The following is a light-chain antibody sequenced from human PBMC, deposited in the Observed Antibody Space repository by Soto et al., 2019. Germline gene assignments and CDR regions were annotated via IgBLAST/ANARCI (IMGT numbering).Light chain of an antibody. CDR1: QSVSSSH. J-gene: IGKJ1*01. CDR2: GPS. CDR3: HQFGNSPQT. Sequence: EIVLTQSPGTLSLSPGERATLSCRASQSVSSSHIAWYQQKPGQAPRLLIYGPSSRDTGIPERFSGSGSGTDFTLSISRLEPEDFAVYYCHQFGNSPQTFGHGTKV. V-gene: IGKV3-20*01.